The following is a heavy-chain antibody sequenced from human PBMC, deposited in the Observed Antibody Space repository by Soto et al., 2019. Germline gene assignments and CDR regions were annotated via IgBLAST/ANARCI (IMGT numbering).Heavy chain of an antibody. Sequence: PGGSLRLSCASSGFTFSDYYMSWIRQDQGKGLEWVSYISSSSSYTNYADSVKGRFTISRDNAKNSLYLQMNSLRAEDTAVYYCARGPPIAAAGTNWFDPWGQGTLVTVSS. CDR2: ISSSSSYT. D-gene: IGHD6-13*01. CDR3: ARGPPIAAAGTNWFDP. V-gene: IGHV3-11*06. CDR1: GFTFSDYY. J-gene: IGHJ5*02.